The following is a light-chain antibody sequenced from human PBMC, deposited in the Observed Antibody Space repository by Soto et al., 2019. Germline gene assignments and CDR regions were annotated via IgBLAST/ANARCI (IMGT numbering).Light chain of an antibody. Sequence: QSALTQPASVSGSPGQSISISCTGTSGDVGSYNLVSWYQQHPDKAPKLMIYEGSKRPAGVSNRFSGSKSGNTASLTISGLQAEDEAVYYCSSYASSNTLVFGGGTKLTVL. CDR3: SSYASSNTLV. V-gene: IGLV2-23*01. CDR2: EGS. J-gene: IGLJ3*02. CDR1: SGDVGSYNL.